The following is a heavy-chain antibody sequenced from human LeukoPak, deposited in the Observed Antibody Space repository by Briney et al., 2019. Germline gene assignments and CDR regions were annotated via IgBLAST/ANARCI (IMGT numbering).Heavy chain of an antibody. J-gene: IGHJ4*02. CDR1: GFTFSSYS. Sequence: GGSLRLSCAASGFTFSSYSMNWVRQAPGKGLEWVSSIGSSSSYIYYADSVKGRFTISRDNAKNSLYLQMNSLRAEDTAVYYCARDLTPTVTTSAYWGQGTLVTVSS. D-gene: IGHD4-17*01. V-gene: IGHV3-21*01. CDR3: ARDLTPTVTTSAY. CDR2: IGSSSSYI.